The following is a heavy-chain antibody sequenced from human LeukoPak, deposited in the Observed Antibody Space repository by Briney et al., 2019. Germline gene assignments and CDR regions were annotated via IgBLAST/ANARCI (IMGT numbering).Heavy chain of an antibody. D-gene: IGHD6-19*01. V-gene: IGHV1-24*01. CDR2: FDPEDGET. CDR1: GYTLTELS. Sequence: ASVKVSCKVSGYTLTELSMHWVRQAPGKGLEWMGGFDPEDGETIYAQKFQGRVTMTEDTSTDTAYMELSSLRSEDTAVYYCANLAGVVAGLDPWGQGTLVTVSS. CDR3: ANLAGVVAGLDP. J-gene: IGHJ5*02.